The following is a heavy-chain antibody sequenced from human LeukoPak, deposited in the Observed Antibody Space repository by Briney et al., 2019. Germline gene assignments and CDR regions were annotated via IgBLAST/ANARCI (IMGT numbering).Heavy chain of an antibody. Sequence: SETLSLTCTVSGGSISSYYWSWIRQPPGKGLEWIGYIYYNGSTNYNPSLKSRVTISVDTSKNQFSLKLSSVTAADTAVYYCARDQIVGATNYFDYWGQGTLVTVSS. CDR2: IYYNGST. J-gene: IGHJ4*02. CDR3: ARDQIVGATNYFDY. V-gene: IGHV4-59*01. CDR1: GGSISSYY. D-gene: IGHD1-26*01.